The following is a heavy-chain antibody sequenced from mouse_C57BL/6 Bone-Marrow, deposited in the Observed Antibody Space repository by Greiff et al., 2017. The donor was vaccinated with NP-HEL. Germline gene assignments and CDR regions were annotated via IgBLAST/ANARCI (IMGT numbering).Heavy chain of an antibody. D-gene: IGHD1-1*01. CDR2: ISSGSSTI. V-gene: IGHV5-17*01. J-gene: IGHJ4*01. Sequence: EVMLVESGGGLVKPGGSLKLSCAASGFTFSDYGMHWVRQAPEQGLAWVAYISSGSSTISYADTVKGRFTISSDNAKNTLFLQMTSLRSEDTAMYYCARGYYYGSYYYAMDYWGQGTSVTVSS. CDR3: ARGYYYGSYYYAMDY. CDR1: GFTFSDYG.